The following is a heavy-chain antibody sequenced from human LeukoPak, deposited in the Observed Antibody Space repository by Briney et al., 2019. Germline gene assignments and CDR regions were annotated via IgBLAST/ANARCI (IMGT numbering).Heavy chain of an antibody. V-gene: IGHV1-46*01. CDR2: INPSGGST. Sequence: ASVKVSCKASGYTFTSYYMHWVRQAPGQGLEWMGIINPSGGSTSYAQKFQGRVTMTRDTSTSTVYMELSSLRSEDTAVYYCARDFQDYYDSSGYRGIGMDVWGQGTTVTVSS. J-gene: IGHJ6*02. CDR1: GYTFTSYY. CDR3: ARDFQDYYDSSGYRGIGMDV. D-gene: IGHD3-22*01.